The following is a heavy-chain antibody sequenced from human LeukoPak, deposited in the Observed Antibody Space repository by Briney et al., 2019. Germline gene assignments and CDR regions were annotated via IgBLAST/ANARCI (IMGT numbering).Heavy chain of an antibody. D-gene: IGHD3-10*01. CDR3: AKDAPIYYYGSGSYMDY. V-gene: IGHV3-30*18. J-gene: IGHJ4*02. CDR1: RFIFSSYG. CDR2: ISYDGSNK. Sequence: GGSLRLSCAASRFIFSSYGTHWVRQAPGKGLEWVAIISYDGSNKYYADSVKGRFTISRDNSKNTMYLQMNSLRAEDTAVYYCAKDAPIYYYGSGSYMDYWGQGTLVTVSS.